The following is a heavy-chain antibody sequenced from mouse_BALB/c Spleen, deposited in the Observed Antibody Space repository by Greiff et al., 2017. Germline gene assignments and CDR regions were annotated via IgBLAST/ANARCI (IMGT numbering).Heavy chain of an antibody. CDR3: AREGNYYGSEFAY. J-gene: IGHJ3*01. V-gene: IGHV1S81*02. CDR1: GYTFTSYW. D-gene: IGHD1-1*01. Sequence: VQLKQPGAELVKPGASVKLSCKASGYTFTSYWMHWVKQRPGQGLEWIGEINPSNGRTNYNEKFKSKATLTVDKSSSTAYMQLSSLTSEDSAVYYCAREGNYYGSEFAYWGQGTLVTVSA. CDR2: INPSNGRT.